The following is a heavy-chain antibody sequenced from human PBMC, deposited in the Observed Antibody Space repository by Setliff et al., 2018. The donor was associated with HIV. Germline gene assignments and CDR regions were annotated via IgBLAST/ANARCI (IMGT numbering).Heavy chain of an antibody. D-gene: IGHD3-22*01. CDR2: IIPIFGTA. V-gene: IGHV1-69*13. Sequence: SVKVSCKASGFTFSDYYIHWVRQAPGQGLEWMGGIIPIFGTANYAQKFQGRVTITADESTSTAYMELSSLRSEDTAVYYCARDEGFDSSGYYLGTFDYWGQGTLVTVSS. CDR3: ARDEGFDSSGYYLGTFDY. CDR1: GFTFSDYY. J-gene: IGHJ4*02.